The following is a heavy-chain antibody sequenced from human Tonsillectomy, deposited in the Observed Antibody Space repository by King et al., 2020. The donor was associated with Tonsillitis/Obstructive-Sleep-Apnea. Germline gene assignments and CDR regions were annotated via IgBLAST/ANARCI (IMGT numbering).Heavy chain of an antibody. CDR3: ATEEVRRGSSYGPPDS. D-gene: IGHD5-18*01. Sequence: EVQLVESGGGLVQPGRSLRLSCAASGFTFSTYAMSWVRQAPGKGLEWVSGISPSGGSTYYAGSVKGRFTISRDNSKNTLYLQMNSLRAEDTAVYYCATEEVRRGSSYGPPDSWGKGTLATASS. J-gene: IGHJ4*02. V-gene: IGHV3-23*04. CDR1: GFTFSTYA. CDR2: ISPSGGST.